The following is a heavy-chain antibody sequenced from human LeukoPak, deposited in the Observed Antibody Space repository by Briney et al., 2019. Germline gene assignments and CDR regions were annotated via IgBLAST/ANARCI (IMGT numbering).Heavy chain of an antibody. D-gene: IGHD3-10*01. Sequence: ASVKVSCKASGYTFTGYYTHWVRQAPGQGLEWMGWINPNSGGTNYAQKFQGRVTMTRDTSISTAYMELSRLRSDDTAVYYCAATMVRGSYFDYWGQGTLVTVSS. CDR1: GYTFTGYY. J-gene: IGHJ4*02. CDR3: AATMVRGSYFDY. CDR2: INPNSGGT. V-gene: IGHV1-2*02.